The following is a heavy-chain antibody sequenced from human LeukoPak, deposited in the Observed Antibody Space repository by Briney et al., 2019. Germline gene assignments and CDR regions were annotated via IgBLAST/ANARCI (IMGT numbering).Heavy chain of an antibody. CDR2: ISGSGSST. CDR3: AKDSYYGSGSYYRRGCYFDY. V-gene: IGHV3-23*01. CDR1: EFTFSNYG. Sequence: GGSLRLSCAASEFTFSNYGMSWVRQAPGKGLEWVSAISGSGSSTYYADSVKGRFTISRDNSKNTLYLQMSSLRAEDTAIYYCAKDSYYGSGSYYRRGCYFDYWGQGTLVTVSS. J-gene: IGHJ4*02. D-gene: IGHD3-10*01.